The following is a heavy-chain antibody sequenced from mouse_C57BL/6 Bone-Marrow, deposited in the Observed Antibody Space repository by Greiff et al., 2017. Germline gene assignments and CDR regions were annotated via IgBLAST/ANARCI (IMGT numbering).Heavy chain of an antibody. V-gene: IGHV5-6*02. D-gene: IGHD6-1*01. J-gene: IGHJ4*01. CDR3: ARRASAMDY. CDR1: GFTFSSYG. CDR2: ISSGGSYT. Sequence: EVKLMESGGDLVKPGGSLKLSCAASGFTFSSYGMYWVRQTLDNRQEWVATISSGGSYTYYPDSVKGRFTISRDNAKKTLYLQMSSLKSEDTAMYYCARRASAMDYWGQGTSVTVSA.